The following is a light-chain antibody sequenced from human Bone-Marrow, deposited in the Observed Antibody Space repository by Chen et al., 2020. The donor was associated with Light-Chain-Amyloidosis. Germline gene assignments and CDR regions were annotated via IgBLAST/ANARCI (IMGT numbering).Light chain of an antibody. J-gene: IGLJ2*01. V-gene: IGLV3-25*03. CDR3: QSADSSGTYEVI. CDR1: DLPTKY. Sequence: SYELTQPPLVSVSPGQTARITCSGDDLPTKYAYWYQQKPGQAPVLVIHRDTERPSGISERFSGSSSGTTATLTISGVQAEDEADYHCQSADSSGTYEVIFGGGTELTVL. CDR2: RDT.